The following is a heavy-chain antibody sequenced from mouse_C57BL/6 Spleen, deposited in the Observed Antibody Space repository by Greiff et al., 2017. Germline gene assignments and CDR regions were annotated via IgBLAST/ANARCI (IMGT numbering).Heavy chain of an antibody. V-gene: IGHV5-17*01. CDR3: ASGTTVVNY. J-gene: IGHJ2*01. D-gene: IGHD1-1*01. CDR2: ISSGSSTI. Sequence: EVKLMESGGGLVKPGGSLKLSCAASGFTFSDYGMHWVRQAPEKGLEWVAYISSGSSTIYYADTVKGRFTISRDNAKNTLFLQMTSLRSEDTAMYYCASGTTVVNYWGQGTTLTVSS. CDR1: GFTFSDYG.